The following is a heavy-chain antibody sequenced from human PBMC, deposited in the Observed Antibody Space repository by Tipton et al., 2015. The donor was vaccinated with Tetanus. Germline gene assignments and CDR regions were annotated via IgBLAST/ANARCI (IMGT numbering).Heavy chain of an antibody. CDR1: GGSISSYY. CDR2: TYYSGST. Sequence: TLSLTCTVSGGSISSYYWSWIRQPPGKGLEWIGYTYYSGSTNYNPSLKSRVTISVDTSKNQFSLKLSSVTAADTAVYYCARGGITAAGILDYWGQGTLVTVSS. J-gene: IGHJ4*02. V-gene: IGHV4-59*01. CDR3: ARGGITAAGILDY. D-gene: IGHD6-13*01.